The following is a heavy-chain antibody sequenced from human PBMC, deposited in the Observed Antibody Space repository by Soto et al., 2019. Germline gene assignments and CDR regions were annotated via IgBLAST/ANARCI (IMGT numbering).Heavy chain of an antibody. CDR3: ASRKSSPYFDY. D-gene: IGHD3-10*01. J-gene: IGHJ4*02. CDR2: IYYSGST. V-gene: IGHV4-30-4*01. Sequence: SETLSLTCTVPGGSISSGDYYWSWIRQPPGKGLECIGYIYYSGSTYYNPSLKSRVTISVDTSKNQFSLELSSVTAADTAVYYCASRKSSPYFDYWGQGTLVTVSS. CDR1: GGSISSGDYY.